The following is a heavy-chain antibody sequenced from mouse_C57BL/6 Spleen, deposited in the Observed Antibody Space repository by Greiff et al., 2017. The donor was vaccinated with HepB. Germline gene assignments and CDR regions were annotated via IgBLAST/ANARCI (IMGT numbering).Heavy chain of an antibody. CDR3: ARSGGDY. J-gene: IGHJ2*01. Sequence: QVQLQQPGAELVMPGASVKLSCKASGYTFTSYWMHWVKQRPGQGREWIGESDPSDSYTNYNQKFKGKSTLTVDKSSSTAYMQLSSLTSEDAAVDYCARSGGDYWGQGTTLTVSS. CDR2: SDPSDSYT. D-gene: IGHD4-1*01. CDR1: GYTFTSYW. V-gene: IGHV1-69*01.